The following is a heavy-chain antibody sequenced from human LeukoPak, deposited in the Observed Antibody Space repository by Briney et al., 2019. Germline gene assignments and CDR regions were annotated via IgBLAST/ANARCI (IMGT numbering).Heavy chain of an antibody. CDR1: GFAYSNYA. Sequence: GGSLRLSCAASGFAYSNYAMHWVRQAPGKGLEFVSAISGNGGSTFYANSVKGRLTISRDNSKNTLYLQMGSLRPEDTAVYYCARGPEDTVIVPPDLYFFDSWGQGTLVTVSS. CDR3: ARGPEDTVIVPPDLYFFDS. V-gene: IGHV3-64*01. CDR2: ISGNGGST. J-gene: IGHJ4*02. D-gene: IGHD2/OR15-2a*01.